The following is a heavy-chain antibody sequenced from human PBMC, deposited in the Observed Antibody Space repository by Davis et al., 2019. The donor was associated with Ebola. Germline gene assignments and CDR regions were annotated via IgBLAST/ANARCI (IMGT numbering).Heavy chain of an antibody. J-gene: IGHJ2*01. CDR2: INPNSGGT. CDR1: GYTFTGYY. D-gene: IGHD2-21*01. Sequence: ASVKVSCKASGYTFTGYYMHWVRQAPGQGLEWMGWINPNSGGTNYAQKFQGRVTMTRDTSISTAYMELSRLRSDDTAVYYCAREGAYCGGLPCLWGRGTLVTVSS. V-gene: IGHV1-2*02. CDR3: AREGAYCGGLPCL.